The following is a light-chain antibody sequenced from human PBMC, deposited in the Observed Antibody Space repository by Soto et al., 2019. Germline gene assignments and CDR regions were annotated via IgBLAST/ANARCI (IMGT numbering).Light chain of an antibody. CDR2: RNN. CDR3: AAWDYSLSGPWV. J-gene: IGLJ3*02. V-gene: IGLV1-47*01. CDR1: SSNIGSNY. Sequence: QSVLTQPPSASGTPGQRVTISCSGSSSNIGSNYVYWYQQLPGTAPKLLIYRNNQRPSGVPDRFSGSKSGTSSSLAIRGLRSEDDADYYCAAWDYSLSGPWVFGGGTKLTVL.